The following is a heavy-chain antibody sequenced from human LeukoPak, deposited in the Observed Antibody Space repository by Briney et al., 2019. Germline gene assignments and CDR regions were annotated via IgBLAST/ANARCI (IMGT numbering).Heavy chain of an antibody. D-gene: IGHD3-3*01. CDR1: GFTFSSYA. V-gene: IGHV3-23*01. CDR3: AKEPPQYYDFWSGFWFDP. Sequence: GGSLRLSCAASGFTFSSYAMSWVRQAPGKGLEWVSAISGSGGSTYYADSVKGRFTISRDNSKNTLYLQMNSLRAEDTAVYYCAKEPPQYYDFWSGFWFDPWGQGTLVTVSS. CDR2: ISGSGGST. J-gene: IGHJ5*02.